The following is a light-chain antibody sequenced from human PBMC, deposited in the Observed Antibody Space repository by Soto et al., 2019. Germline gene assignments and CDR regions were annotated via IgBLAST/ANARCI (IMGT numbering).Light chain of an antibody. CDR3: QVWDSSSDHAV. J-gene: IGLJ2*01. Sequence: SYELTQPPSVSVAPGKTARITCGRNNIGSKSVHWYQQKPGQAPVLVIYYDSDRPSGIPERFSGSNSGNTATLTISRVEAGDEADYYCQVWDSSSDHAVFGGGTKLTVL. CDR1: NIGSKS. CDR2: YDS. V-gene: IGLV3-21*04.